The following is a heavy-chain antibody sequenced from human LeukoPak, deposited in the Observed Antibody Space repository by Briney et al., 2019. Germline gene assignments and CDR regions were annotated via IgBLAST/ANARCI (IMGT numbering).Heavy chain of an antibody. D-gene: IGHD3-10*01. Sequence: SETLSLTCTVSGGSISSSSYYWGWIRQPRGKGLEWIGSIYYSGSTYYNPSLKSRVTISVDTSKNQCSLKLSSVTAADTAVYYCARRVDGSGPQDHWGQGTLVTVSS. V-gene: IGHV4-39*01. J-gene: IGHJ4*02. CDR1: GGSISSSSYY. CDR3: ARRVDGSGPQDH. CDR2: IYYSGST.